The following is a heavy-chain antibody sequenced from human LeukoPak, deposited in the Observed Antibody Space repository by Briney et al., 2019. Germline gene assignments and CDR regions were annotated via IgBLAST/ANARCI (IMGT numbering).Heavy chain of an antibody. CDR2: ILNDGSQE. V-gene: IGHV3-33*01. D-gene: IGHD3-16*01. CDR1: GFTFSSYG. Sequence: PGRSLRLSCAASGFTFSSYGMHWVRQAPGKGLEWVAVILNDGSQEKYADSVKGRFTISRDNSKNTLFLQMNSLRAEDTAGYYCARDDALGDNALDIWGQGTMVTVSS. CDR3: ARDDALGDNALDI. J-gene: IGHJ3*02.